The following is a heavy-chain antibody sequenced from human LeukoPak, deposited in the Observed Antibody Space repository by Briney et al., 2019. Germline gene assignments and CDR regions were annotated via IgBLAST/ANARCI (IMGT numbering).Heavy chain of an antibody. CDR1: GFTFSSYA. D-gene: IGHD5-18*01. V-gene: IGHV3-23*01. Sequence: GGSLRFSCAASGFTFSSYAMSWVRQAPGKGLEWVSAISGSGGSTYYADSVKGRFTISRDNSKNTLYLQMNSLRAEDTAVYYCAKGSGSGYSYGYVDYWGQGTLVTVSS. CDR2: ISGSGGST. CDR3: AKGSGSGYSYGYVDY. J-gene: IGHJ4*02.